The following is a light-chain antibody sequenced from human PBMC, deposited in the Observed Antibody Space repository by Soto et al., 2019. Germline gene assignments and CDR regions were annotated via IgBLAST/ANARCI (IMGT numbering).Light chain of an antibody. CDR2: GNF. V-gene: IGLV1-40*01. Sequence: QSVLTQPPSVSGATGQRVTISCAGGSSSIGAGYDVHWYQQLPGTAPKLLIYGNFNRPSGVPDRFSGSKSGTSASLAITGLQAGDEADYYCQSYDSSLSGVVFGGGTQLTVL. CDR1: SSSIGAGYD. CDR3: QSYDSSLSGVV. J-gene: IGLJ2*01.